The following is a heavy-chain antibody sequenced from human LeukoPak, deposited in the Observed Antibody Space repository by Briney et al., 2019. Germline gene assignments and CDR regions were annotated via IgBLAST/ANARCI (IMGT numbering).Heavy chain of an antibody. CDR3: ARAVVVTDPFDY. D-gene: IGHD2-21*02. CDR1: GGTLSRYY. J-gene: IGHJ4*02. CDR2: IYSSGST. V-gene: IGHV4-59*01. Sequence: SETLSLTCTVSGGTLSRYYWSWIRQSPGGGLEWIGYIYSSGSTNSNPSLKSRVSISVDTSKNQFSLKLSSVTAADTAVYYCARAVVVTDPFDYWGQGTLVTVSS.